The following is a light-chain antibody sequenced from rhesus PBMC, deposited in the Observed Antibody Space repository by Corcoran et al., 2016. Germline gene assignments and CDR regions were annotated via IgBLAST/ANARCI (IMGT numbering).Light chain of an antibody. J-gene: IGKJ1*01. CDR3: WQGTHWPPT. CDR1: QSLVHSNGNTY. Sequence: DVVMTQSPLSLPITPGQPASISCRSSQSLVHSNGNTYLSWYQQKPGQPPRLLIYKVSHRDSGVPERFSGSGAGTDLTLKISRVEAEDVGVYYCWQGTHWPPTFGQGTKVEIK. V-gene: IGKV2-64*01. CDR2: KVS.